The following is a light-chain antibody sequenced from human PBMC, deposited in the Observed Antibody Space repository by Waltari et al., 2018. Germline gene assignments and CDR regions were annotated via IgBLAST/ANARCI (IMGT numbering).Light chain of an antibody. CDR2: DAS. CDR3: QQYNHWPPYT. Sequence: EIVMTQSPATLSVSPGDRATLSCRATQSISGNLAWSQQKLGQAPRPLIYDASTRATGITARVSGSGSGTEFTLTIRNLQSEDFAVYYCQQYNHWPPYTFGQGTKLEIE. V-gene: IGKV3-15*01. CDR1: QSISGN. J-gene: IGKJ2*01.